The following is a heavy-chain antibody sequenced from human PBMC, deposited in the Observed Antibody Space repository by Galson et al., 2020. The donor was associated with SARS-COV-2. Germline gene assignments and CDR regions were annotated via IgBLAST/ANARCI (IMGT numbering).Heavy chain of an antibody. CDR1: GFTFSSYA. D-gene: IGHD1-7*01. J-gene: IGHJ3*02. Sequence: GGSLRLSCAASGFTFSSYAMHWVRQAPGRGLEWVAVISYDGSNKYYADSVKGRFTISRDNSKNTLYLQMNSLRAEDTAVYYCARVEDWNYGGAFDIWGQGTMVTVSS. V-gene: IGHV3-30*04. CDR3: ARVEDWNYGGAFDI. CDR2: ISYDGSNK.